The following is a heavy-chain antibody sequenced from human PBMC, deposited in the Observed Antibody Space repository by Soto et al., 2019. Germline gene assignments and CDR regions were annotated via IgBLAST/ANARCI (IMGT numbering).Heavy chain of an antibody. V-gene: IGHV3-30-3*01. D-gene: IGHD6-19*01. Sequence: QVQLVESGGGVVQPGRSLRLSCAASGFTFSSYAMHWVRQAPGKGLEWVAVISYDGSNKYYADSVKGRFTISRDNSKNTLYQQMNSLRAEDTAVYYCARDRRVVAELGYFDYWGQGTLVTVSS. CDR3: ARDRRVVAELGYFDY. CDR1: GFTFSSYA. CDR2: ISYDGSNK. J-gene: IGHJ4*02.